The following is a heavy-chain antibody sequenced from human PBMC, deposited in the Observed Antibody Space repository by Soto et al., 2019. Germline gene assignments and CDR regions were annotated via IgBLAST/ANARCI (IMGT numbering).Heavy chain of an antibody. CDR2: IWYDGSNK. D-gene: IGHD2-15*01. V-gene: IGHV3-33*01. J-gene: IGHJ6*03. Sequence: GGSLRLSCAASGFTFSSYGMHWVRQAPGKGLEWVAVIWYDGSNKYYADSVKGRFTISRDNSKNTLYLQMNSLRAEDTAVYYCARDGDYCSGGSCYMTPYYYYMDVWGKGTTVTVSS. CDR1: GFTFSSYG. CDR3: ARDGDYCSGGSCYMTPYYYYMDV.